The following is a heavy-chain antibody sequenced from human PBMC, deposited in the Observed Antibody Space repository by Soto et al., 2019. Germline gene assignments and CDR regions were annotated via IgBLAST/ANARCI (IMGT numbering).Heavy chain of an antibody. D-gene: IGHD2-21*02. Sequence: PGGSLRLSCEASGFSFSTYSMHWVRQAPGKGLEWVSSIGRRSDIYYADSVKGRFTISRGNAKNSVSLQMNSLRDEDTAVYYCAREETAWPLAYGLDVWGQGTTVTVSS. CDR3: AREETAWPLAYGLDV. J-gene: IGHJ6*02. CDR1: GFSFSTYS. CDR2: IGRRSDI. V-gene: IGHV3-21*01.